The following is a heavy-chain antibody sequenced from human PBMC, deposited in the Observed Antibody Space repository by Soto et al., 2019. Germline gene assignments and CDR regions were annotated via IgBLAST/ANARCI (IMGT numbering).Heavy chain of an antibody. CDR1: GFTFSSYG. V-gene: IGHV3-30*18. D-gene: IGHD3-9*01. CDR2: ILYDGSKE. Sequence: QVQLVESGGGVVQPGRSLRLSCTASGFTFSSYGMHWVRQAPGKGLEWVAVILYDGSKEYYATSVKGRFTISRDNSKNTLYLQMNSLRAEDTAVYYCAKIRVTGNSPYDFWGQGTQVTVSS. J-gene: IGHJ4*02. CDR3: AKIRVTGNSPYDF.